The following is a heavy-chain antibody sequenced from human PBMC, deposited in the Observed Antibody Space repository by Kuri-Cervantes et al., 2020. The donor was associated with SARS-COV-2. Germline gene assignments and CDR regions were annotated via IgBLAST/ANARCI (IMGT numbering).Heavy chain of an antibody. CDR1: GFTFSSYA. V-gene: IGHV3-48*03. CDR3: ARPPYYYYYMDV. Sequence: LSLTCAASGFTFSSYAMSWVRQTPGKGLEWVSYISASGEIIYYADSVKGRFTISRDIAKNSLYLHMNTLRAEDTAVYYCARPPYYYYYMDVWGKGTTVTVSS. J-gene: IGHJ6*03. CDR2: ISASGEII.